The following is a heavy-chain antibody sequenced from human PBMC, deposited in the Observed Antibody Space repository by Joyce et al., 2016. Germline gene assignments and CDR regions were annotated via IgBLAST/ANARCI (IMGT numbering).Heavy chain of an antibody. Sequence: EVQLVESGGGLIQPGGSLRLSCAASGFTVSNNYMPWVRQAPGKGLDWVSFIYSGGDTYDADSVKGRFTISRDKNTLYLQMNSLRVEDTAVYYCARVPGFHWGQGTLVTVSS. V-gene: IGHV3-53*01. J-gene: IGHJ4*02. CDR3: ARVPGFH. CDR2: IYSGGDT. CDR1: GFTVSNNY.